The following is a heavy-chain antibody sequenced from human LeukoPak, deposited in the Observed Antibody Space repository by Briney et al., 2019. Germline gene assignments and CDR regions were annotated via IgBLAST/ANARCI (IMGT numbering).Heavy chain of an antibody. J-gene: IGHJ3*02. CDR3: AAMPTVTTNAFDI. Sequence: SETLSLTCTVSRGSISSSRHYWGWIRQPPGKGLEWIANIYYSGSTYYNPSLKGRVTISVDMSRNQYSLKLRPVTAADTAVYYCAAMPTVTTNAFDIWGHGTMVTVSS. CDR2: IYYSGST. V-gene: IGHV4-39*01. CDR1: RGSISSSRHY. D-gene: IGHD4-17*01.